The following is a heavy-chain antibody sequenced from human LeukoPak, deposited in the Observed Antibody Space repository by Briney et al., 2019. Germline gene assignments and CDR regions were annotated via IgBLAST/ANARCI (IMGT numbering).Heavy chain of an antibody. CDR2: ISAYNGNT. CDR1: GYTFTSYG. D-gene: IGHD6-19*01. V-gene: IGHV1-18*01. Sequence: ASVKVSCKASGYTFTSYGISWVRQAPGQGLEWMGWISAYNGNTNYAQKLQGRATMTTDTSTSTAYMELRSLRSDDTAVYYCARDDWQWLELDYWGQGTLVTVSS. CDR3: ARDDWQWLELDY. J-gene: IGHJ4*02.